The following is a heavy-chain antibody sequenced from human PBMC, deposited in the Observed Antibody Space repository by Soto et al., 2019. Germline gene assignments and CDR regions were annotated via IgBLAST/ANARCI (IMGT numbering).Heavy chain of an antibody. Sequence: GGSLSLSCAASGFTFSSYSMNWVRQAPGKGLEWVSYISSSSSTIYYADSVKGRFTISRDNAKNSLYLQMNSLRDEDTALYYCAREGPVLEWLAQGGHFDYWGQGTLVTVSS. CDR3: AREGPVLEWLAQGGHFDY. J-gene: IGHJ4*02. CDR1: GFTFSSYS. CDR2: ISSSSSTI. V-gene: IGHV3-48*02. D-gene: IGHD3-3*01.